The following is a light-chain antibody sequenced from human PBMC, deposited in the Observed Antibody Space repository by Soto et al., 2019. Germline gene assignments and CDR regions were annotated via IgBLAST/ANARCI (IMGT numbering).Light chain of an antibody. CDR1: SSDVGDYNY. Sequence: QSVLTQPASVSGSPGQSITISCTGTSSDVGDYNYVSWYQQHPGKAPKLMIYDVSNRPSGVSNRFSGSKSGSTASLTISGLQAEDEADYYCSSYTSSTTRVFGTGTTLTVL. V-gene: IGLV2-14*01. CDR3: SSYTSSTTRV. CDR2: DVS. J-gene: IGLJ1*01.